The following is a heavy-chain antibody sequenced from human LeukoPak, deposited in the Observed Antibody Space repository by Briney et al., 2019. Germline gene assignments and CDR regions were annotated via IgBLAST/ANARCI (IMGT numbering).Heavy chain of an antibody. J-gene: IGHJ3*02. V-gene: IGHV1-69*13. CDR1: GGTFSSYG. D-gene: IGHD7-27*01. Sequence: ASVKVSCKASGGTFSSYGISWVRQAPGQGLEWMGGIIPIFGTANYAQKFQGRVTISADESTSTAYVELSSLRSEDTAVYYCARAHAINWEDASDIWGQGTMVTVSS. CDR2: IIPIFGTA. CDR3: ARAHAINWEDASDI.